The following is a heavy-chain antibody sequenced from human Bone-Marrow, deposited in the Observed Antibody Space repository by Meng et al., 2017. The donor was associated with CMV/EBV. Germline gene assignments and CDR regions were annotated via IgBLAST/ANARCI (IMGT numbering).Heavy chain of an antibody. CDR1: GFTFISYA. J-gene: IGHJ4*02. CDR3: ARESVYGKDY. CDR2: ISYDGSNK. D-gene: IGHD5/OR15-5a*01. Sequence: GGSLRLSCAASGFTFISYAMTWVRQAPGKGLEWVAVISYDGSNKYYADSVKGRCTISRDNSKNTLYLQMNSLRAEDTAVYYCARESVYGKDYWGQGTLVTVSS. V-gene: IGHV3-30-3*01.